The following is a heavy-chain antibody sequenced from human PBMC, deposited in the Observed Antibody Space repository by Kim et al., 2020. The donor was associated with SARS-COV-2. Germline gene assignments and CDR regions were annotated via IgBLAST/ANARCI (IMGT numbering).Heavy chain of an antibody. D-gene: IGHD4-17*01. CDR3: ARGTTVTMRDFDY. CDR2: INHSGST. J-gene: IGHJ4*02. CDR1: GGSFSGYY. Sequence: SETLSLTCAVYGGSFSGYYWSWIRQPPGKGLEWIGEINHSGSTNYNPSLKSRVTISVDTSKNQFSLKLSSVTAADTAVYYCARGTTVTMRDFDYWGQGTLVTVSS. V-gene: IGHV4-34*01.